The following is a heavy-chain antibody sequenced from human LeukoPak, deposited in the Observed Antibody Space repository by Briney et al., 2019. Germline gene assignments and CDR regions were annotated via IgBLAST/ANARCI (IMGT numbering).Heavy chain of an antibody. CDR3: AKSGPDYYDSSGYYYVNY. J-gene: IGHJ4*02. D-gene: IGHD3-22*01. Sequence: RTGGSLRLSCAASGFTFSSYSMNWVRQAPGKGLEWVSAISGSGGSTYYADSVKGRFTISGDNSKNTLYLQMNSLRAEDTAVYYCAKSGPDYYDSSGYYYVNYWGQGTLVTVSS. CDR2: ISGSGGST. CDR1: GFTFSSYS. V-gene: IGHV3-23*01.